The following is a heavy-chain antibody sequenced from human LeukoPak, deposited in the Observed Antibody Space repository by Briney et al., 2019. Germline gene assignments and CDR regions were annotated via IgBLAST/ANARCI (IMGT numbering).Heavy chain of an antibody. CDR1: GVTFPNAW. J-gene: IGHJ6*02. Sequence: GGSLRLSCAASGVTFPNAWMSWARQAPGKGLEWVSVIYTGGTTHYADSVKGRFTISRDNAKNTLYLQVNSLRAEDTAVYYCARRKVVSAYYYGMDVWGQGTTVTVSS. CDR3: ARRKVVSAYYYGMDV. CDR2: IYTGGTT. D-gene: IGHD2-2*01. V-gene: IGHV3-66*01.